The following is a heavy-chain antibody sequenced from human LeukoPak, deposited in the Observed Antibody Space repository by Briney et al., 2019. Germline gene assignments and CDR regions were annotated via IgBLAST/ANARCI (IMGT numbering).Heavy chain of an antibody. J-gene: IGHJ3*02. CDR3: VLMGVVGAGAFDI. CDR2: ISYDGSNK. V-gene: IGHV3-30-3*01. Sequence: PGGSLRLSCAASGFTFSGYAMHWVRQAPGKGLEWVAVISYDGSNKYYADSVKGRFTISRDNSKNTLYLQMNSLRAEDTAVYYCVLMGVVGAGAFDIWGQGTMVTVSS. CDR1: GFTFSGYA. D-gene: IGHD2-15*01.